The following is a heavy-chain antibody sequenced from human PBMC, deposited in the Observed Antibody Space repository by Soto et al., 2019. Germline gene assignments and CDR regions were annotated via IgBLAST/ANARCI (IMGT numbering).Heavy chain of an antibody. D-gene: IGHD6-13*01. V-gene: IGHV1-69*06. Sequence: SVKVSCKASGGTFSSYAISWVRQAPGQGLEWMGGIIPIFGTANYAQKFQGRVTITADKSTSTAYMELSSLRSEDTAVYYCARDLDIAAAGPYYYYYGMDVWGQGTTVTVS. CDR2: IIPIFGTA. CDR3: ARDLDIAAAGPYYYYYGMDV. J-gene: IGHJ6*02. CDR1: GGTFSSYA.